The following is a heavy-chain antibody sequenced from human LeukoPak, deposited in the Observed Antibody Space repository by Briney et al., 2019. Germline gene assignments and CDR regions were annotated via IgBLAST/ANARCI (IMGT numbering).Heavy chain of an antibody. CDR3: ARDQGGYDSEDYFDY. CDR1: GFTFSTYT. Sequence: GGSLRLSCAASGFTFSTYTMNWVRQAPGKGLEWVSSMSYSSNYIYYADSVKGRFTMSRDNAKNSLYLQISSLRAEDTAVYYCARDQGGYDSEDYFDYWGQGTLVTVSS. V-gene: IGHV3-21*01. J-gene: IGHJ4*02. D-gene: IGHD5-12*01. CDR2: MSYSSNYI.